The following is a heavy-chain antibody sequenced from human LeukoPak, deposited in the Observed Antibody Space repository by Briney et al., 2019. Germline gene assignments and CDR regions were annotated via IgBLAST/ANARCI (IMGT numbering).Heavy chain of an antibody. CDR1: GGSISYYY. CDR2: IYYSGTT. V-gene: IGHV4-59*01. CDR3: ARDRWCSGGTCWGTIDP. D-gene: IGHD2-15*01. Sequence: SETLSLTCTVSGGSISYYYWSWIRQPPGKGLEWIGYIYYSGTTDYNPSLKSRVTISVDTSKNQFSLKLSSVTAADTAVYYCARDRWCSGGTCWGTIDPWGQGTLVTVSS. J-gene: IGHJ5*02.